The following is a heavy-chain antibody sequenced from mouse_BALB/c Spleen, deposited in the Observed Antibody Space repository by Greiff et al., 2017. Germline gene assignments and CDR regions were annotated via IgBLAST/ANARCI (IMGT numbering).Heavy chain of an antibody. J-gene: IGHJ2*01. Sequence: QVQLQQPGAELVKPGASVKLSCKASGYTFTSYWMHWVKQRPGQGLEWIGEINPSNGRTNYNEKFKSKATLTVDKSSSTAYMQLSSLTSEDSAVYYCARSGNAMDYWGQGTTLTVSS. CDR3: ARSGNAMDY. D-gene: IGHD1-1*02. V-gene: IGHV1S81*02. CDR2: INPSNGRT. CDR1: GYTFTSYW.